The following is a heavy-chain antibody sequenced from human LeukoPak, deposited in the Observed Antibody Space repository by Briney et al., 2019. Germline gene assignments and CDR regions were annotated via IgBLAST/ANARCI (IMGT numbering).Heavy chain of an antibody. CDR3: STGGDTAKGGDS. V-gene: IGHV4-31*03. CDR1: GGFISGSGHY. D-gene: IGHD5-18*01. Sequence: SETLSLTCTVSGGFISGSGHYWTWSRQHPGEGLEWLGFIHPGGSIYYNPSLSGRLIISADTSKNQISLKLSSVTAADTAVYYCSTGGDTAKGGDSWGQGTLVTVSS. CDR2: IHPGGSI. J-gene: IGHJ4*02.